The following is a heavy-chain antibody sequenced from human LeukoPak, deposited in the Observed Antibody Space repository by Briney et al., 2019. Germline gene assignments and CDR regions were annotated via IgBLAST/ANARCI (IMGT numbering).Heavy chain of an antibody. CDR3: AKGAVAGLGEDYFDY. CDR2: ISWNSGSI. J-gene: IGHJ4*02. V-gene: IGHV3-9*01. Sequence: GGSLRLSCAASGFTFDDYAMHWVRQAPGKGLEWVSGISWNSGSIGYADSVKGRFAISRDNAKNSLYLQMNSLRAEDTALYYCAKGAVAGLGEDYFDYWGQGTLVTVSS. CDR1: GFTFDDYA. D-gene: IGHD6-19*01.